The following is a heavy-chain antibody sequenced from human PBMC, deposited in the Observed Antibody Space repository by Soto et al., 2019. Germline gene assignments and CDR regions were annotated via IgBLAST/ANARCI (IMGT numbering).Heavy chain of an antibody. J-gene: IGHJ6*02. CDR2: IIPILGIA. CDR1: GGTFSSYT. Sequence: QVPLVQSGAEVKKPGSSVKVSCKASGGTFSSYTISWVRQAPGQGLEWMGRIIPILGIANYAQKFQGRVTITADKSTSTAYMELSSLRSEDTAVYYCARSMIAAAYGMDVWGQGTTVTVSS. CDR3: ARSMIAAAYGMDV. D-gene: IGHD6-13*01. V-gene: IGHV1-69*02.